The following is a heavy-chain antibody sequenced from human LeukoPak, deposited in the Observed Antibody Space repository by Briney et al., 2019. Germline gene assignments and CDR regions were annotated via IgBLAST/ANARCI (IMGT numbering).Heavy chain of an antibody. CDR3: ARGVYCSSWSDY. CDR1: GFTFSSYS. D-gene: IGHD6-13*01. CDR2: ISSSSSYT. Sequence: GGSLRLSCAASGFTFSSYSMNWVRQAPGKGLEWVSSISSSSSYTYYADSVKGRFTISRDNAKNSLYLQMNSLRAEDTAVYYCARGVYCSSWSDYWGQGTLVTVSS. J-gene: IGHJ4*02. V-gene: IGHV3-21*01.